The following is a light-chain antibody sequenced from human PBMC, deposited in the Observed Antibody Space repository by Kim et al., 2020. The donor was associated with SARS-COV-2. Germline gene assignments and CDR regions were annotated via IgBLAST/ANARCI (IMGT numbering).Light chain of an antibody. CDR2: GAY. J-gene: IGKJ2*01. CDR1: QSIGSS. CDR3: QQYNNWPYT. Sequence: EKVMTQSPGTLSVSPGERATLSCRASQSIGSSLAWYQQKPGQAPRLLIYGAYTRATGIPASFSGSGSGTEFTLTISSLQSEDFAVYYCQQYNNWPYTFGQGTKVDIK. V-gene: IGKV3-15*01.